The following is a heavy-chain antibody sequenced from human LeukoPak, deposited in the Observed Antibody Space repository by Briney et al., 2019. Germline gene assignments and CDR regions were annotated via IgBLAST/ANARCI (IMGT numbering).Heavy chain of an antibody. CDR2: ITSSSTYI. CDR1: GFTFSSYE. CDR3: ARGVVRFDY. J-gene: IGHJ4*02. D-gene: IGHD4-23*01. V-gene: IGHV3-21*01. Sequence: PGGSLRLSCAASGFTFSSYEMNWVRQAPGKGLEWVSSITSSSTYIYYAESVKGRFTISRDNAKNSLYLQMNSLRGEDTAVYYCARGVVRFDYWGQGTLVTVSS.